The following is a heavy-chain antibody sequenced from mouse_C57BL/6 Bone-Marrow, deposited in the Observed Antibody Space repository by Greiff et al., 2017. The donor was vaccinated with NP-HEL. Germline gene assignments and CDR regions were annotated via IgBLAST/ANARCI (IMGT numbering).Heavy chain of an antibody. CDR1: GYTFTSYW. V-gene: IGHV1-72*01. D-gene: IGHD2-3*01. CDR2: IDPNSGGT. Sequence: QVQLKQPGAELVKPGASVKLSCKASGYTFTSYWMHWVKPRPGRGLEWIGRIDPNSGGTTYNEKFKSKAKLTVDKSSSTAYMQLSSLTSEDSAVYYCARCYDGYYVDWYFDVWGTGTTVTVSS. J-gene: IGHJ1*03. CDR3: ARCYDGYYVDWYFDV.